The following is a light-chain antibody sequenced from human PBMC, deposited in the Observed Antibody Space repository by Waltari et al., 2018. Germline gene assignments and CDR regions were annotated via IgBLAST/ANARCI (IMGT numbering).Light chain of an antibody. CDR2: QDN. CDR1: KLRDKY. CDR3: QAWDSSTLV. J-gene: IGLJ2*01. Sequence: SYELSQPPSMSVSPGQTASITCSGDKLRDKYASWYHQKPGQSPVLVIFQDNKRPSGIPGRFSGSNSGNTATLTISGTQAMDEADYYCQAWDSSTLVFGGGTKLTVL. V-gene: IGLV3-1*01.